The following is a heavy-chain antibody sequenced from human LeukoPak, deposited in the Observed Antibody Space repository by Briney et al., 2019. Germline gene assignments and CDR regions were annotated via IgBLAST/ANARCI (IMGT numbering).Heavy chain of an antibody. Sequence: SQTLSLTCAISVDSVSSNSAAWNWIRQSPSRSLEWLGRTYYRSKWYNDYAVSVKSRITINPDTSKNQFSLQLNSVTPEDTAVYYCARSRAHGYSSSNRGDYWGQGTLVTVSS. J-gene: IGHJ4*02. CDR1: VDSVSSNSAA. V-gene: IGHV6-1*01. D-gene: IGHD6-13*01. CDR3: ARSRAHGYSSSNRGDY. CDR2: TYYRSKWYN.